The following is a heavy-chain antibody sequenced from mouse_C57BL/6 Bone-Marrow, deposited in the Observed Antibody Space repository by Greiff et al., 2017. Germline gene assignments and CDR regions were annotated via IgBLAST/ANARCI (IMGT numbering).Heavy chain of an antibody. Sequence: VQLQQSGPVLVKPGASVKMSCKASGYTFTDYYMNWVKQSHGKSLEWIGVINPYNGGTSYNQKLKGKATLTVDKSSSTAYMVLNSLTSEDSAVYYCASRDGYYVWFAYWGQGTLVTVSA. CDR2: INPYNGGT. CDR3: ASRDGYYVWFAY. D-gene: IGHD2-3*01. J-gene: IGHJ3*01. CDR1: GYTFTDYY. V-gene: IGHV1-19*01.